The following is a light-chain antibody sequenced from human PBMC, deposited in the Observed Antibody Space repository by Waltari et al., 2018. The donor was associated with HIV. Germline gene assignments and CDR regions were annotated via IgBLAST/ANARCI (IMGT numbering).Light chain of an antibody. Sequence: QSVLTQPPSASGTPGQRVTISCSGSSSDIGSYYVYWFQKLPGTAPKLLIYRNNQRPSGVPDRFSGSKSGTSASLAISGLRSEDEADYYCATWDDNLSGVVFGGGTKLTVL. CDR3: ATWDDNLSGVV. CDR1: SSDIGSYY. V-gene: IGLV1-47*01. CDR2: RNN. J-gene: IGLJ2*01.